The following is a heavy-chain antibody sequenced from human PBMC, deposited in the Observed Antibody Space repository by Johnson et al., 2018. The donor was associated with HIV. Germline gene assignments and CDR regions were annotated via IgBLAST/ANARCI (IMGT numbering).Heavy chain of an antibody. D-gene: IGHD1-7*01. CDR1: GFTFSSYG. V-gene: IGHV3-30*03. J-gene: IGHJ3*01. CDR2: ISYDGKNK. CDR3: ARDTIRELQLPDGFDV. Sequence: QVQLVESGGGVVQPGRSLRLSCAASGFTFSSYGMHWVRQAPGKGLEWVAVISYDGKNKYYADSVKGRFTPSRDNSKNTVYLKMNSLRAEDTAVYYCARDTIRELQLPDGFDVWGQGTMVTVSS.